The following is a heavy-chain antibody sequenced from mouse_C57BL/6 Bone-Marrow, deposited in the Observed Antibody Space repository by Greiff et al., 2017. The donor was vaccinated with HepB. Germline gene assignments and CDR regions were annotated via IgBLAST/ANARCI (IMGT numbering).Heavy chain of an antibody. CDR2: INPSNGGT. D-gene: IGHD2-4*01. J-gene: IGHJ2*01. V-gene: IGHV1-53*01. CDR1: GYTFTSYW. CDR3: ARTALYDYPDY. Sequence: QLPGTELVKPGASVKLSCKASGYTFTSYWMHWVKQRPGQGLEWIGNINPSNGGTNYNEKFKSKATLTVDKSSSTAYMQLSSLTSEDSAVYYCARTALYDYPDYWGQGTTLTVSS.